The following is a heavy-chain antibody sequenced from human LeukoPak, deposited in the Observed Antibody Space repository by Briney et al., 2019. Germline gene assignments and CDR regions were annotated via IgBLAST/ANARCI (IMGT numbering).Heavy chain of an antibody. CDR2: IFYSGGT. J-gene: IGHJ4*02. CDR1: GGSINTPNYY. CDR3: ARRTDTRGYRRFDY. V-gene: IGHV4-39*07. D-gene: IGHD5-18*01. Sequence: PSETLSLTCTVSGGSINTPNYYWGWIRQTPGKGLEWIGNIFYSGGTYYSPSLTSRVTISLDTSRNQFSLKLSSVTAADTAVYYCARRTDTRGYRRFDYWGQGTLVTVPS.